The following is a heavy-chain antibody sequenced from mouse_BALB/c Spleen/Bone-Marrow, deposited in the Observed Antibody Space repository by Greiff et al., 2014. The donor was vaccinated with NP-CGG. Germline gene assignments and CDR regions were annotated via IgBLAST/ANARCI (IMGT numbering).Heavy chain of an antibody. CDR3: AAYYRYLAWFAY. CDR2: IDPANGNT. D-gene: IGHD2-14*01. CDR1: GFNIKDTY. V-gene: IGHV14-3*02. Sequence: EVQLQQSGAELVKPGASVKLPCTASGFNIKDTYMHWVKQRPEQGLEWIGRIDPANGNTKYDPKFQGKATITADTSSNTAYLQLSSLTSEDTAVYYCAAYYRYLAWFAYWGQGTLVTVSA. J-gene: IGHJ3*01.